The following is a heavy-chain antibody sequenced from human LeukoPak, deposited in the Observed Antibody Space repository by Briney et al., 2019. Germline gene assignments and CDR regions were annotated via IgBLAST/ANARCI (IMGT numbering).Heavy chain of an antibody. D-gene: IGHD1-26*01. CDR2: IYPGDSDT. J-gene: IGHJ6*03. CDR1: GYSFTSYW. V-gene: IGHV5-51*01. Sequence: GESLKISCKGSGYSFTSYWIGWVRQMPGKSLEWMGIIYPGDSDTRYSPSFQGQVTISPDKSISTAYLQWSSLKASDTAMYYCARRADRAGYYYYMDVRGKGTTVTVSS. CDR3: ARRADRAGYYYYMDV.